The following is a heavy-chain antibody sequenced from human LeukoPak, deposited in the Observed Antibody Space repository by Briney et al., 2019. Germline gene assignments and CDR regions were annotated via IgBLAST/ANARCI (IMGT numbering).Heavy chain of an antibody. CDR2: IYYIGST. CDR3: ARRAGSGSTKVFDI. V-gene: IGHV4-39*01. D-gene: IGHD3-10*01. J-gene: IGHJ3*02. Sequence: PSETLSLTCTVSGGSISSSSYYWGWIRQPPGKGLEWIGSIYYIGSTYYNPSLKSRVTISVDTPKNQFSLKLSSVTAADTAVYYCARRAGSGSTKVFDIWGQGTMVTVSS. CDR1: GGSISSSSYY.